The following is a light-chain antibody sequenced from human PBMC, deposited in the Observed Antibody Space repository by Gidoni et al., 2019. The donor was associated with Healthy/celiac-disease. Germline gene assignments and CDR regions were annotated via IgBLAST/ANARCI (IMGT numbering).Light chain of an antibody. J-gene: IGKJ3*01. Sequence: DIQMTQSPSSLSASVGDRVTITCQASQDISNYLNWYQQKPGKAPKLLIYDASNLETGVPSRFSGSGSGTDVTFTISSLQPEDIATYYCQQYDNLPPIFGPGTKVDIK. CDR2: DAS. CDR1: QDISNY. V-gene: IGKV1-33*01. CDR3: QQYDNLPPI.